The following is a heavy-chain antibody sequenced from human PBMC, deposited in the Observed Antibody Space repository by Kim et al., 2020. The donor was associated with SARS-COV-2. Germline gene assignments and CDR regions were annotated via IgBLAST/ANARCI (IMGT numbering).Heavy chain of an antibody. V-gene: IGHV4-59*13. CDR1: GGSISSYY. Sequence: SETLSLTCTVSGGSISSYYWSWIRQPPGKGLEWIGYIYYSGSTNYNPSLKSRVTISVDTSKNQFSLKLSSVTAADTAVYYCARARRDYGSGSYTFDYWGQGTLVTVSS. CDR3: ARARRDYGSGSYTFDY. J-gene: IGHJ4*02. CDR2: IYYSGST. D-gene: IGHD3-10*01.